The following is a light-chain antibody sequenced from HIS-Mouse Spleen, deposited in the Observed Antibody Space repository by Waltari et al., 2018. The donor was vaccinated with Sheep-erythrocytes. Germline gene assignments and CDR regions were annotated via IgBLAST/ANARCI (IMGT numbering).Light chain of an antibody. V-gene: IGLV3-1*01. J-gene: IGLJ2*01. CDR3: QAWDSSTVV. CDR1: KLGDKY. CDR2: QYS. Sequence: SYELTQPPSVSVSPGQTASITCSGDKLGDKYACWYQKKPGQSPVLVIYQYSKRPSGILERFSGSNPGTTATLAISGTQAMDEADYYCQAWDSSTVVFGGGTKLTVL.